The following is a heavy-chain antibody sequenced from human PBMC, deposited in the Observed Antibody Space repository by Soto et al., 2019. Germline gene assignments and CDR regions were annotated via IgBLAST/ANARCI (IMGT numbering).Heavy chain of an antibody. Sequence: GGSLRRSCGAFGLTLRNYWMHWVRQAPGKGLVWVARIKADGMSTTYADSVKGRFTISRANAKFTLSLQMNSLRAEDTAVYYCARDMWPTADYYYGLDVWGQGT. CDR2: IKADGMST. V-gene: IGHV3-74*01. CDR3: ARDMWPTADYYYGLDV. D-gene: IGHD4-17*01. J-gene: IGHJ6*02. CDR1: GLTLRNYW.